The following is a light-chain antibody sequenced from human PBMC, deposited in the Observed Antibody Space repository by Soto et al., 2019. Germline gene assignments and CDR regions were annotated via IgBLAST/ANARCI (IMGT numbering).Light chain of an antibody. Sequence: ATQLTQSPSSLSSSVGDRITLTCRASRGVGSDLSWYQQKPGKAPTLLIYAASNIQSGIPSRFRGSRSGTEFTLTVSSLQPADFATYYCLQDHDDSGTFGQGTKVDIK. V-gene: IGKV1-6*01. CDR2: AAS. CDR1: RGVGSD. CDR3: LQDHDDSGT. J-gene: IGKJ1*01.